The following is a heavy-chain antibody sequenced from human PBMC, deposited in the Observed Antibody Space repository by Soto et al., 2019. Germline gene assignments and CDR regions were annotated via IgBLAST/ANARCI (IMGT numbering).Heavy chain of an antibody. CDR1: GYSFTSYW. J-gene: IGHJ4*02. V-gene: IGHV5-51*01. D-gene: IGHD6-19*01. Sequence: GASLKISCKGSGYSFTSYWIGWVRQMPGKGLEWMGIIYPGDSDTRYSPSFQGQVTISADKSISTAYLQWSSLKASDTAMYYCARRGPNYSSGWCDLSGSFDYWGQGTLVTVSS. CDR3: ARRGPNYSSGWCDLSGSFDY. CDR2: IYPGDSDT.